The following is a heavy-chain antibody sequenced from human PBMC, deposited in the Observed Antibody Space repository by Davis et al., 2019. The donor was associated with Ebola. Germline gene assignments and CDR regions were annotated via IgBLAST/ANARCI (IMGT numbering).Heavy chain of an antibody. J-gene: IGHJ5*02. Sequence: AASVKVSCKASGFTFTSSAMQWVRQARGQCLEWMGWISAYNGNTNYAQKLQGRVTMTTDTSTSTAYMELRSLRSDDTAVYYCARRGEQLAPDPWGQGTLVTVSS. V-gene: IGHV1-18*01. D-gene: IGHD6-6*01. CDR2: ISAYNGNT. CDR1: GFTFTSSA. CDR3: ARRGEQLAPDP.